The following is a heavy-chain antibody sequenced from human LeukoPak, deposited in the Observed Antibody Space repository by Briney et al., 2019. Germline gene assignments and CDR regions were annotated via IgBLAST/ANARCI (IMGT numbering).Heavy chain of an antibody. J-gene: IGHJ4*02. V-gene: IGHV1-18*01. CDR2: ISAYNGNT. CDR3: ARVGASLIVGWHPKGGLDY. Sequence: ASVKVSCKASGYTFTSYGTSWVRQAPGQGLEWMGWISAYNGNTNYAQKLQGRVTMTTDTSTSTAYMELRSLRSDDTAVYYCARVGASLIVGWHPKGGLDYWGQGTLVTVSS. CDR1: GYTFTSYG. D-gene: IGHD3-22*01.